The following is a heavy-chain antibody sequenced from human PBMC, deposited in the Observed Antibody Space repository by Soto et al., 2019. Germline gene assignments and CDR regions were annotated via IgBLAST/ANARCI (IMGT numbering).Heavy chain of an antibody. V-gene: IGHV3-33*05. CDR3: ARGGDYYDGSRGELGMDV. CDR2: LLHDSSDI. CDR1: GFTFSTSA. D-gene: IGHD3-22*01. J-gene: IGHJ6*04. Sequence: QVQLVESGGAVVQPGTSLRLSCAASGFTFSTSAMHWVRQAPGKGLEWVAFLLHDSSDIFYADSVKGRFTVSRDNSKNTLDIQLNRLRAEYTAVYYCARGGDYYDGSRGELGMDVWGKGTTVTVYS.